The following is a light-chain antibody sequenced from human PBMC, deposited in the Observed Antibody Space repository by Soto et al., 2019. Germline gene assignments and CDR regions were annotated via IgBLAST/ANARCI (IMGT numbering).Light chain of an antibody. Sequence: IQMTHSPSSLSASVGDRVTITCRASQDIGNDLGWYQQKPGKXPXXLIYGASSLESGVPPRFSGYGSGTEFTPPVSSLQRDDFGIYYCQQYRRLWSFGQGTKVDIK. CDR1: QDIGND. V-gene: IGKV1-6*01. CDR3: QQYRRLWS. J-gene: IGKJ1*01. CDR2: GAS.